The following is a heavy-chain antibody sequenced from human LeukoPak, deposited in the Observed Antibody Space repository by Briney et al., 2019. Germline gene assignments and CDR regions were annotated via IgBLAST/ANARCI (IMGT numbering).Heavy chain of an antibody. Sequence: SETLSLTCTVSGGSISSGGYYWSWIRQPPGKGLEWIGYIYHRGSTYHSPSLKSRVTISVDRSKNQFSLKLSSVTAADTAVYYCAREGRVREADHWGQGTLVTVSS. D-gene: IGHD1-1*01. CDR3: AREGRVREADH. J-gene: IGHJ4*02. V-gene: IGHV4-30-2*01. CDR2: IYHRGST. CDR1: GGSISSGGYY.